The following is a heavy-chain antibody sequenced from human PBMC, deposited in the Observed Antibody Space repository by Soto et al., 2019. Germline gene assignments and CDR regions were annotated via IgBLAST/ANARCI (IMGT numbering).Heavy chain of an antibody. CDR2: ISGSGGST. V-gene: IGHV3-23*01. CDR3: AKGGSSSPFYGMDV. D-gene: IGHD6-6*01. Sequence: GESLKISCAASGFTFSSYAMSWVRQAPGKGLEWVSAISGSGGSTYYADSVKGRFTISRDNSKNTLYLQMNSLRAEDTAVYYCAKGGSSSPFYGMDVWGQGTTVTVSS. J-gene: IGHJ6*02. CDR1: GFTFSSYA.